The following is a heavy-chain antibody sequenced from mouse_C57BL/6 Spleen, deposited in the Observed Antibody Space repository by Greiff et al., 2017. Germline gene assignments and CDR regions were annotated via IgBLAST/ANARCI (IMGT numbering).Heavy chain of an antibody. CDR3: ARESGYGSSYEDYFDY. D-gene: IGHD1-1*01. Sequence: EVQLQESGPGLVKPSQSLSLTCSVTGYSITSGYYWNWIRQFPGNKLEWMGYISYDGSNNYNPSLKNRISITRDTSKNQFFLKLNSVTTEDTATYYCARESGYGSSYEDYFDYWGQGTTLTVSS. J-gene: IGHJ2*01. CDR2: ISYDGSN. V-gene: IGHV3-6*01. CDR1: GYSITSGYY.